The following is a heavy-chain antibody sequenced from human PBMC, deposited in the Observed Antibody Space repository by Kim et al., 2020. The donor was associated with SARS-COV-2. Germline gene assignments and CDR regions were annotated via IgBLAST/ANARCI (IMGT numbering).Heavy chain of an antibody. Sequence: LKSRVPIPVDTSKNQFSLKLSSVAAADTAVYYCARGYGDPGKYNWFDPWGQGTLVTVSS. D-gene: IGHD4-17*01. CDR3: ARGYGDPGKYNWFDP. V-gene: IGHV4-39*01. J-gene: IGHJ5*02.